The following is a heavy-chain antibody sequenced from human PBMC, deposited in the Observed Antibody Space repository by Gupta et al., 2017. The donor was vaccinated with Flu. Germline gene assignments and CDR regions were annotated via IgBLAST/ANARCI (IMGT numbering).Heavy chain of an antibody. D-gene: IGHD2-15*01. CDR2: ITPMFGTA. CDR1: YV. J-gene: IGHJ4*01. CDR3: ARGRSSVSASSYFFDL. Sequence: YVITWVRQAPGQGLEWMGEITPMFGTANYAQKFQDRVTITANESTSTVYMELNRLRSEDTAVFYCARGRSSVSASSYFFDLWGQGTLVAVSS. V-gene: IGHV1-69*01.